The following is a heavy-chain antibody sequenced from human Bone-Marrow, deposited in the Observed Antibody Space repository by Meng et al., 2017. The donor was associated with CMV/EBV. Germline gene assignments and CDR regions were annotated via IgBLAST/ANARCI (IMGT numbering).Heavy chain of an antibody. CDR1: GFTFNRYD. CDR2: LGTAGDT. D-gene: IGHD2-2*01. J-gene: IGHJ4*02. V-gene: IGHV3-13*01. Sequence: ETLSLTCAASGFTFNRYDMHWVRQTTEKGLEWVSALGTAGDTYYPGSVKGRFTISRENAKNSLYLQMNSLRAEDTAVYYCARGSGCSNTSCYAFDYWGQGTVVTGSS. CDR3: ARGSGCSNTSCYAFDY.